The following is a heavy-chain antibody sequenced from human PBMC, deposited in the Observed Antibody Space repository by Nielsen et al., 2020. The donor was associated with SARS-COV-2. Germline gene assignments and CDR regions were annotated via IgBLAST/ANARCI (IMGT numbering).Heavy chain of an antibody. D-gene: IGHD3-16*01. Sequence: SETLSLTCAVYGGSFSGYYWSWIRRPPGKGLEWIGEINHSGSTNYNPSLKSRVTISVDTSKNQFSLKLSSVTAADTAVYYCAPSILSPWGYWGQGTLVTVSS. V-gene: IGHV4-34*01. CDR1: GGSFSGYY. CDR2: INHSGST. CDR3: APSILSPWGY. J-gene: IGHJ4*02.